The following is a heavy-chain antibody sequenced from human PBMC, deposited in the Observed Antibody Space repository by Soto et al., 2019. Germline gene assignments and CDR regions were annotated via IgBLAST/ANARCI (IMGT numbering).Heavy chain of an antibody. Sequence: GGSLRLSCAASGFSVSGNYMNWVRQAPGKGLEWVSLIYSGGSTYYADSVKGRFTISRDNSKNTLYLQMNSLRAEDTAVYYCAKLGWGDYVVWAFDIWGQGTMVTVSS. CDR2: IYSGGST. CDR1: GFSVSGNY. V-gene: IGHV3-53*01. J-gene: IGHJ3*02. CDR3: AKLGWGDYVVWAFDI. D-gene: IGHD4-17*01.